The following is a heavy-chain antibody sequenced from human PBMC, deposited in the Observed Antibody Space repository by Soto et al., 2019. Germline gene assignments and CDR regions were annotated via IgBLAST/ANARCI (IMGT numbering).Heavy chain of an antibody. D-gene: IGHD3-10*01. J-gene: IGHJ6*02. Sequence: QVQLVQSGAEVKKPGASVKVSCKASGYTFTSYGISWVRQDPGQGLEWMGWISAYNGNTNYAQKLQGRVTMTTDTSTSTAYLELRSLRSDDTAVYYCASGYGSGSYSVPSFYYYYGMDVWGQGTTVTVSS. CDR2: ISAYNGNT. CDR1: GYTFTSYG. CDR3: ASGYGSGSYSVPSFYYYYGMDV. V-gene: IGHV1-18*01.